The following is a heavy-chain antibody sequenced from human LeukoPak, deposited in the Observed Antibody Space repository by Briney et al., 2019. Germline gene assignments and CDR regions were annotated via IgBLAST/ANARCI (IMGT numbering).Heavy chain of an antibody. D-gene: IGHD3-10*01. CDR3: AKDDAWLRFGE. V-gene: IGHV3-53*01. CDR1: GFTVSSNY. CDR2: ISVSGNT. J-gene: IGHJ4*02. Sequence: GGSLRLSCAASGFTVSSNYMSWVRQGPGKGLEWVSAISVSGNTYHADSVKGRFTISRDNSKNTLYLEVISLTAEDTAVYYCAKDDAWLRFGEWSQGTLVTVSS.